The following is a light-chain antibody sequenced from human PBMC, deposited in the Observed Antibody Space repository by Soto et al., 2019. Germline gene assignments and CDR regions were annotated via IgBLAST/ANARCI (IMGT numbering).Light chain of an antibody. CDR2: DDS. V-gene: IGLV3-21*02. Sequence: SYELTQPPSVSVAPGQTARITCGGKNIGSKSVHWYQQKPGQAAVLVVYDDSDRPSGIPERFSGSNSGNTATLTISRVEAGDEADYYCQVWDSSSEHVVFGGGTKPTVL. CDR3: QVWDSSSEHVV. J-gene: IGLJ2*01. CDR1: NIGSKS.